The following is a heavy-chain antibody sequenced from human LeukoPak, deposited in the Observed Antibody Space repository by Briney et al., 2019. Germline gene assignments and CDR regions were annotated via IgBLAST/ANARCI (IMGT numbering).Heavy chain of an antibody. CDR1: GYTFTSYD. D-gene: IGHD3-10*01. J-gene: IGHJ5*02. Sequence: GAPVKVSCKASGYTFTSYDINWVRQATGQGLEWMGWMNPNSGSTGYAQKFQGRVTMTRNTAISTVYMELSDLRSEDTAVYYCARLPDYYGSGSYNHWGQGTLVTVSS. CDR2: MNPNSGST. V-gene: IGHV1-8*01. CDR3: ARLPDYYGSGSYNH.